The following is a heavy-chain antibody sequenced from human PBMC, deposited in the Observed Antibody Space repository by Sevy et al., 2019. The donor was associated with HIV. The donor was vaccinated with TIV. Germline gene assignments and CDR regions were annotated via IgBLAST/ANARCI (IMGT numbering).Heavy chain of an antibody. CDR2: ISYDGSNK. D-gene: IGHD3-10*01. J-gene: IGHJ4*02. CDR3: AKDRFITMVRGVIMGFDY. CDR1: GFTFSSYG. V-gene: IGHV3-30*18. Sequence: GESLKISCAASGFTFSSYGMHWVRQAPGKGLEWVAVISYDGSNKYYADSVKGRFTISRDNSKNTLYLQMNSLRAEDTAVYYCAKDRFITMVRGVIMGFDYWGQGTLVTVSS.